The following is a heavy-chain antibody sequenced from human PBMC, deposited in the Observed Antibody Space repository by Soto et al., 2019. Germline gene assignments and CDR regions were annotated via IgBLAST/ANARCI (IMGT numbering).Heavy chain of an antibody. CDR2: VSTNGAT. V-gene: IGHV4-4*07. CDR3: ARADYEILTGSYAMDV. J-gene: IGHJ6*02. Sequence: SEPLSPTCTVSDDFISSYYWNWIRQPAGKGLEWIGRVSTNGATNYNPSLASRVTMSVDTSKNQFSLKLTSVTAEDTAVYFCARADYEILTGSYAMDVWGQGTTVTVSS. D-gene: IGHD3-9*01. CDR1: DDFISSYY.